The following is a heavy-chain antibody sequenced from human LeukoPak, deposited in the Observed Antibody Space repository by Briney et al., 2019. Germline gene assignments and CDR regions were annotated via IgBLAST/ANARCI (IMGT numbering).Heavy chain of an antibody. CDR3: ARVGYGIIAFDI. CDR2: INWNGGST. J-gene: IGHJ3*02. CDR1: GFTFDDYG. V-gene: IGHV3-20*01. Sequence: GGSLRLSCAASGFTFDDYGMSWVRQAPGKGLEWVSGINWNGGSTGYADSVKGRFTISRDNAKNSLYLQMNSLRAEDTALYHCARVGYGIIAFDIWGQGTMVTVSS. D-gene: IGHD4-17*01.